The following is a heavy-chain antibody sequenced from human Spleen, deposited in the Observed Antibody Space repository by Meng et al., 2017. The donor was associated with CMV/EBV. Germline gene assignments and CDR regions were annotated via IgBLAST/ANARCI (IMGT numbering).Heavy chain of an antibody. CDR2: IRFDGINK. V-gene: IGHV3-30*02. CDR1: GFIFSSYG. D-gene: IGHD2-8*01. J-gene: IGHJ4*02. CDR3: AKDYREGWALGYCTTGVCYKDY. Sequence: GGSLRLSCAASGFIFSSYGMHWVRQAPGKGLEWVAFIRFDGINKYYADSVRGRFTISRDDSKNTLYLQMNSLRPEDTAVYYCAKDYREGWALGYCTTGVCYKDYWGQGTLVTVSS.